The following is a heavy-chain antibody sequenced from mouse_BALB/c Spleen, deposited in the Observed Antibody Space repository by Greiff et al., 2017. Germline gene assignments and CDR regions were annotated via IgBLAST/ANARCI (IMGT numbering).Heavy chain of an antibody. CDR1: GFAFSSYD. CDR3: ARQGGYGNPGYFGY. V-gene: IGHV5-12-1*01. Sequence: EVKLMESGGGLVKPGGSLKLSCAASGFAFSSYDMFWVRQTPEKRLEWVAYISSCGGSTYYPPTVKGRLTISRDNTMNTMYLQMSSLKAEDTAMYYCARQGGYGNPGYFGYWGQVTTLTVSS. J-gene: IGHJ2*01. CDR2: ISSCGGST. D-gene: IGHD2-1*01.